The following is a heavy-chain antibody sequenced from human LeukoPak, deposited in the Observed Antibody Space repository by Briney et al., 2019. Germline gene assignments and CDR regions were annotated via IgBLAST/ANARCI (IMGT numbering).Heavy chain of an antibody. V-gene: IGHV3-11*06. J-gene: IGHJ4*02. CDR1: GFTFSDYY. CDR2: ISSSDTYT. D-gene: IGHD7-27*01. Sequence: GGSLRLSCAASGFTFSDYYMSWIRQAPGKGLEWVSYISSSDTYTNYADSVKGRFTISRDNAKNSLYLQMNSLRAEDTAVYYCARDRELGIGNFDYWGQGTLVTVSS. CDR3: ARDRELGIGNFDY.